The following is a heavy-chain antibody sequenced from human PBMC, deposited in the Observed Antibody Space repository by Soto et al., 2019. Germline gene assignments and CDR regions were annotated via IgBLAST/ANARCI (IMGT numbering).Heavy chain of an antibody. CDR1: GYTFSSYS. Sequence: QIQMVQSGAEVKQPGASVKISCKASGYTFSSYSINWVRQAPGQGLEWMAWISTTSGNTHYAERVQGTVTVTLDKSARTAFMEMWGLTSDDTAVYVCERDNGYYDFGGQGPLVTVSS. J-gene: IGHJ4*02. V-gene: IGHV1-18*01. D-gene: IGHD2-8*01. CDR3: ERDNGYYDF. CDR2: ISTTSGNT.